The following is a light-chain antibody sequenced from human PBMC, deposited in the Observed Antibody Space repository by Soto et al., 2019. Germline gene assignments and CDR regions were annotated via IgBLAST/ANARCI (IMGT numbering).Light chain of an antibody. J-gene: IGKJ5*01. CDR1: QSISTNY. V-gene: IGKV3-20*01. CDR2: AAS. CDR3: QQYGRT. Sequence: EVVLTQSPGTLSLSPGGRATLSCRASQSISTNYLAWYQQKPGQAPKLLIYAASSRLTGIPDRFSGSGSGTDFTLTISRLEPEDFALYYCQQYGRTFGQGTRLEIK.